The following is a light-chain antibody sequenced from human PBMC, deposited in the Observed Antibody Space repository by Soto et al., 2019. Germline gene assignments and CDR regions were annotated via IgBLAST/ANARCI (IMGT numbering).Light chain of an antibody. V-gene: IGKV1-33*01. J-gene: IGKJ5*01. CDR2: DVL. CDR1: PDINNY. CDR3: QQYDKLPIT. Sequence: DIQMTQSPSSLSASVGDRVTISCQARPDINNYLNWFQQKPGKAPKLLIYDVLNLETGVPSRLRGSGSGAYFTLTISSLQPEDMATYYGQQYDKLPITFGQGTRLEIK.